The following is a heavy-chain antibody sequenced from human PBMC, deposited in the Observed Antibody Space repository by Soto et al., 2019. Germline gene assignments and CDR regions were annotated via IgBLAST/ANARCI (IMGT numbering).Heavy chain of an antibody. CDR3: AKDRTNSSGWYAESDY. D-gene: IGHD6-19*01. Sequence: GGSLRLSCAASGFTFSSYAMSWVRQAPGKGLEWVSAISGSGGSTYYADSVKGRFTISRDNSKNTLYLQMNSLRAEDTAVYYCAKDRTNSSGWYAESDYWGQRTLGTVSS. J-gene: IGHJ4*02. CDR1: GFTFSSYA. CDR2: ISGSGGST. V-gene: IGHV3-23*01.